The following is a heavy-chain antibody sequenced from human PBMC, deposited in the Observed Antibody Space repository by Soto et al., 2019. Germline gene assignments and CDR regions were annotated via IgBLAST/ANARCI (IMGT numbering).Heavy chain of an antibody. Sequence: QVQLVESGGGVVQPGRSLRLSCAASGFTFSSYGMHWVRQAPGKGLEWVAVISYDGSNKYYADSVKGRFTISRDNSKNTLYLQMNSLRAEDTAVYYCAKDRWQRLAPFDYWGQGTLVTVSS. CDR1: GFTFSSYG. CDR2: ISYDGSNK. J-gene: IGHJ4*02. V-gene: IGHV3-30*18. CDR3: AKDRWQRLAPFDY. D-gene: IGHD6-25*01.